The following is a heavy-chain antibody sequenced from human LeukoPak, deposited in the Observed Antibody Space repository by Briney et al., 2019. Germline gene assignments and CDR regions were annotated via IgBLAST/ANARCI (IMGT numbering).Heavy chain of an antibody. D-gene: IGHD6-6*01. CDR2: IYHSGST. Sequence: PSETLSLTCAVSGGSISSGGYSWSWIRQPPGKGLEWIGYIYHSGSTYYNPSLKSRVTISVDRSKNQFSLKLSSVTAADTAVYYCARGRSSPSYFDYWGQGTLVTVSS. V-gene: IGHV4-30-2*01. CDR1: GGSISSGGYS. J-gene: IGHJ4*02. CDR3: ARGRSSPSYFDY.